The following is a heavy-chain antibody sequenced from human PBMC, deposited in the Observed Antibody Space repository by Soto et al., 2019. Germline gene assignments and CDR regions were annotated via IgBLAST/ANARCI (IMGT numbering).Heavy chain of an antibody. CDR3: ARSRSTVAVATSAFDN. J-gene: IGHJ4*02. D-gene: IGHD6-19*01. Sequence: PGESLKISCKGSGYSFTSYWINWVRQVPGKGLEWMGKIDPSDSYTNYSPSFQGHVTISADKSITTAYLQWSSLKASDTAIYYCARSRSTVAVATSAFDNWGQGTLVTVSS. V-gene: IGHV5-10-1*01. CDR1: GYSFTSYW. CDR2: IDPSDSYT.